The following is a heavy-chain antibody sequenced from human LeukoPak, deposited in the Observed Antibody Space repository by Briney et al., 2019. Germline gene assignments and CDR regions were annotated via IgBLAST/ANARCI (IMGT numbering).Heavy chain of an antibody. V-gene: IGHV1-8*02. D-gene: IGHD2-15*01. J-gene: IGHJ2*01. CDR3: ARPYCSGGDCLRYFDL. Sequence: ASVKVSCKASGYTFTGYYMHWVRQATGQGLEWMGWMNPISGNTGYAQKFQGRVTMTRSTSISTAYMELSSLRSEDTAVYYCARPYCSGGDCLRYFDLWGRGTLITVSS. CDR2: MNPISGNT. CDR1: GYTFTGYY.